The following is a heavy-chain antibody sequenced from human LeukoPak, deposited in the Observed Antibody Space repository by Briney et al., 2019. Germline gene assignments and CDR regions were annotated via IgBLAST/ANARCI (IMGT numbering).Heavy chain of an antibody. CDR1: GFTFSSYA. D-gene: IGHD3-22*01. Sequence: GGSLRLSCAASGFTFSSYAMSWVRQAPGKGLEWVSVIYSGGSTYYADSVKGRFTISRDNSKNTLYLQMNSLRAEDTAVYYCARDKIGNYYDSSGYYYYYYYMDVWGKGTTVTISS. V-gene: IGHV3-53*01. CDR3: ARDKIGNYYDSSGYYYYYYYMDV. J-gene: IGHJ6*03. CDR2: IYSGGST.